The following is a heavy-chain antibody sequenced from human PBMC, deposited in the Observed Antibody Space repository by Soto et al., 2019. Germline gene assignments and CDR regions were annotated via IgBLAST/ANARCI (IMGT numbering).Heavy chain of an antibody. CDR1: GASITNNNW. CDR2: IYHTGST. V-gene: IGHV4-4*02. CDR3: EREGGAY. D-gene: IGHD1-26*01. Sequence: QVQLQESGPGLVKPSGTLSLTCAVSGASITNNNWWTWVRQPPGKGLEWIGEIYHTGSTNYNPSLKSRITISMDKSNNHFSLTLSSVTAADTAVYFCEREGGAYWGQGTLVTVSS. J-gene: IGHJ4*02.